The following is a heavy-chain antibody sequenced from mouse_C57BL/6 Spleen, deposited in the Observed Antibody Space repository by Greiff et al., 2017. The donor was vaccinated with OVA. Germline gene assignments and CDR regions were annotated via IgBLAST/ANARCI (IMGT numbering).Heavy chain of an antibody. J-gene: IGHJ2*01. CDR1: GFSLNSYG. D-gene: IGHD2-3*01. CDR2: IWSGGST. CDR3: ASPDGYYGY. Sequence: VQLQQSGPGLVQPSQSLSITCTVSGFSLNSYGVHWVRQSPGKGLEWLGVIWSGGSTDYNAAFISRLSISKDNSKSQVFFKMNSLQSDDTAIYYCASPDGYYGYWGQGTTLTVSS. V-gene: IGHV2-2*01.